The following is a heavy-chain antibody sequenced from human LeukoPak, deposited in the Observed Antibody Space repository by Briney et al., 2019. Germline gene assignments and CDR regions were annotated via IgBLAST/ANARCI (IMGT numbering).Heavy chain of an antibody. V-gene: IGHV4-59*12. CDR2: IYYSGST. CDR1: GGSISSYY. J-gene: IGHJ5*02. Sequence: SETLSLTCTVSGGSISSYYWSWIRQPPGKGLEWIGSIYYSGSTYYNPSLKSRVTISVDTSKNQFSLKLSSVTAADTAVYYCARDKVGGYSRLFDPWGQGTLVTVSS. CDR3: ARDKVGGYSRLFDP. D-gene: IGHD6-13*01.